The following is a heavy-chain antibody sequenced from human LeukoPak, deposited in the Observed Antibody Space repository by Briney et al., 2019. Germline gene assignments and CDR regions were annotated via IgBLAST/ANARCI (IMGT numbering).Heavy chain of an antibody. CDR1: GGSIGTYN. D-gene: IGHD6-13*01. Sequence: PSETPSLTCTVSGGSIGTYNWNWIRQPAGEGLQWIGRIHASGSTNYSPSLKSRVTMSIDPSKNQFSLMLRSVTAADTAVYYCAREGYRSTWYFDYWGQGTLVTVSS. CDR3: AREGYRSTWYFDY. J-gene: IGHJ4*02. V-gene: IGHV4-4*07. CDR2: IHASGST.